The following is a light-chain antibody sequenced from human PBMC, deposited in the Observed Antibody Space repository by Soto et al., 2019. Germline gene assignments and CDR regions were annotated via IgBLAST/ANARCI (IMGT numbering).Light chain of an antibody. Sequence: QLVLTQSPSASASLGASVKLTCTLSSGHSSYAIAWHQQQPEKGPRYLMKLNSDGSHSKGDGIPDRVSGSSSGAERYLTISSLPSEDEADYYCQTWGTGIRVFGGGTKLTVL. CDR3: QTWGTGIRV. CDR2: LNSDGSH. J-gene: IGLJ3*02. CDR1: SGHSSYA. V-gene: IGLV4-69*01.